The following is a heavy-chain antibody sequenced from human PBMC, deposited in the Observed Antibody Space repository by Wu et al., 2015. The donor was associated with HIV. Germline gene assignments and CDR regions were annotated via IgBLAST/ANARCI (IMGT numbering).Heavy chain of an antibody. J-gene: IGHJ6*02. V-gene: IGHV1-2*02. CDR2: INPNSGGT. D-gene: IGHD6-19*01. Sequence: QVQLVQSGAEVKKPGASVKVSCKASGYTFTGYYMHWVRQAPGQGLEWMGWINPNSGGTNYAQKFQGRVTMTRDTSISTAYMELSRLRSDDTAVYYCARVEAVAGTGGADKRGALYYYYYGMDVWGQGTTVTVSS. CDR3: ARVEAVAGTGGADKRGALYYYYYGMDV. CDR1: GYTFTGYY.